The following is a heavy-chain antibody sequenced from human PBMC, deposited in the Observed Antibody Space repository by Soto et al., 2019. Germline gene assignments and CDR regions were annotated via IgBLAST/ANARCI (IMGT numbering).Heavy chain of an antibody. V-gene: IGHV6-1*01. Sequence: SQTLSLTCAISGDTVSSTSAAWTWIRQSPSRGLEWLGKTYYRSKWYNEYAVSVKSRISINADTSKKQFSLQLDSVTPEDTAVYYCARGGYSMDVWGQGTTVTVSS. CDR3: ARGGYSMDV. CDR2: TYYRSKWYN. CDR1: GDTVSSTSAA. J-gene: IGHJ6*02.